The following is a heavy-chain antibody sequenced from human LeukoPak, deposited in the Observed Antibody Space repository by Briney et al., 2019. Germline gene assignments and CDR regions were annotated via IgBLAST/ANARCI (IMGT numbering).Heavy chain of an antibody. CDR3: ATLAMVRGASSYFFDY. CDR1: GGSISSYY. J-gene: IGHJ4*02. CDR2: IYYSGST. D-gene: IGHD3-10*01. V-gene: IGHV4-59*08. Sequence: SETLSLTCTVSGGSISSYYCSWIRQSPEKGLEWIGYIYYSGSTNYNPSLKSRVTISLDTSKNQFSLKLSSVTAADTAVYYCATLAMVRGASSYFFDYWGQGTLVTVSS.